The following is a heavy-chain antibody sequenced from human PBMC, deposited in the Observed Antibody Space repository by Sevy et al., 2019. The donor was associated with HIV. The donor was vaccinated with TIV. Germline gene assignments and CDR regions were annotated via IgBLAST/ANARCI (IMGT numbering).Heavy chain of an antibody. CDR1: GFTFRNFG. CDR3: AKDLAGPGRRYFDY. D-gene: IGHD6-13*01. J-gene: IGHJ4*02. CDR2: IRYDGSDK. V-gene: IGHV3-30*02. Sequence: GGSLRLSCTASGFTFRNFGMHWVRQVPGKGLEWVTFIRYDGSDKYYAASVKGRFTISRDDSKNTLYLKMDSLRAEDTGIYYCAKDLAGPGRRYFDYWRQGTLVTVSS.